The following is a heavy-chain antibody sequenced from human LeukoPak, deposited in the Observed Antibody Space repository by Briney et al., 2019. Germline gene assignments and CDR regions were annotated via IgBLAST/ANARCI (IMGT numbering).Heavy chain of an antibody. V-gene: IGHV4-59*08. J-gene: IGHJ4*02. D-gene: IGHD1-1*01. CDR2: IYYSGNT. CDR3: ARINWNYFDY. Sequence: SETLSLTCTVSGGSISSYYWSWIRQPPGKGLEWIGYIYYSGNTNYNPSLESRLTMSADRSRNQFSLKLNSVTAADTAVYYCARINWNYFDYWGQGILVTVSS. CDR1: GGSISSYY.